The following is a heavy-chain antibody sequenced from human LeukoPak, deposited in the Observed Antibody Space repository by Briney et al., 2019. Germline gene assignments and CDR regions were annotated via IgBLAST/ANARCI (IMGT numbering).Heavy chain of an antibody. J-gene: IGHJ4*02. V-gene: IGHV5-51*01. Sequence: GESLKISCKGSGYSFTSYWIGRVRQMPGQGLEWMGIIYPGDSDTRYSPSFQGQVTITVDTSISTAYLQGNSLKASDTAIYYCARRSHSASDYWGQGALVTVSS. CDR3: ARRSHSASDY. D-gene: IGHD2-15*01. CDR2: IYPGDSDT. CDR1: GYSFTSYW.